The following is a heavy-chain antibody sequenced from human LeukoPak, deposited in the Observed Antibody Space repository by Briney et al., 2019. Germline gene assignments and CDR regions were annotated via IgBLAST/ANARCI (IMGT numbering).Heavy chain of an antibody. CDR2: IYTRGST. V-gene: IGHV4-4*09. CDR1: GGSISSYY. D-gene: IGHD3-22*01. CDR3: ARDGGNYYDSSGYYLNWFDP. Sequence: SETLSLTCTVSGGSISSYYWSWIRQPPGKGLEWIGYIYTRGSTNYNPSLKSRVTISVDTSKNQFSLKLSSVTAADTAVYYCARDGGNYYDSSGYYLNWFDPWGQGTLVTVSS. J-gene: IGHJ5*02.